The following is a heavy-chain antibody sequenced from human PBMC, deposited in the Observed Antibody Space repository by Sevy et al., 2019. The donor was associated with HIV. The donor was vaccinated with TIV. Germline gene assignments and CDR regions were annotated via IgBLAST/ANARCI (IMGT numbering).Heavy chain of an antibody. CDR2: ISYDGSNK. CDR3: ARAPGAVIAAGPYDLDY. CDR1: GFTFSSHA. Sequence: GGSLRLSCAASGFTFSSHAMHWVRQAPGKGLEWMTIISYDGSNKNHADSVKGRFTISRDNSKNTLYLQMKSLRPEDTAVYYCARAPGAVIAAGPYDLDYWGHGTLVTVSS. D-gene: IGHD6-13*01. V-gene: IGHV3-30*04. J-gene: IGHJ4*01.